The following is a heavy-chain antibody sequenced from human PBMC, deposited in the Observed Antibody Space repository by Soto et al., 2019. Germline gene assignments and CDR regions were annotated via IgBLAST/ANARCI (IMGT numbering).Heavy chain of an antibody. Sequence: PSETLSLTCTVSGGSISSGGYYWSWTRQHPGKGLEWIGYIYYSGSTYYNPSLKSRVTISVDTSKNQFSLKLSSVTAADTAVYYCAREVGITGTKAGFDPWGQGTLVTVSS. V-gene: IGHV4-31*03. CDR3: AREVGITGTKAGFDP. CDR1: GGSISSGGYY. CDR2: IYYSGST. J-gene: IGHJ5*02. D-gene: IGHD1-7*01.